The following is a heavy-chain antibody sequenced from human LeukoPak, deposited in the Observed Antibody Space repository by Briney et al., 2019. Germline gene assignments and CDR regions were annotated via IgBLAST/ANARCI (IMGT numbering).Heavy chain of an antibody. V-gene: IGHV1-18*01. CDR3: ARVYVKGGYGGNLFDY. D-gene: IGHD4-23*01. J-gene: IGHJ4*02. Sequence: VASVKVSCKASGYTFTSYGISWVRQAPGQGLEWTGWISAYNGNTNYAQKLQGRVTMTTDTSTSTAYMELRSLRSDDTAVYYCARVYVKGGYGGNLFDYWGQGTLVTVSS. CDR1: GYTFTSYG. CDR2: ISAYNGNT.